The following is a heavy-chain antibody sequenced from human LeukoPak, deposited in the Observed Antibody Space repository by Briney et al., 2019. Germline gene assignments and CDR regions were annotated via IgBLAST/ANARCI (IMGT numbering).Heavy chain of an antibody. CDR2: IYHSGST. CDR3: ARDFITTGIAVAGFDY. V-gene: IGHV4-30-2*01. J-gene: IGHJ4*02. D-gene: IGHD6-19*01. Sequence: PSQTLSLTCAVSGGSISSGGYSWSWIRQPPGKGLEWIGYIYHSGSTYYNPSLKSRVTMSVDTSKNQFSLKLSSVTAADTAVYYCARDFITTGIAVAGFDYWGQGTLVTVSS. CDR1: GGSISSGGYS.